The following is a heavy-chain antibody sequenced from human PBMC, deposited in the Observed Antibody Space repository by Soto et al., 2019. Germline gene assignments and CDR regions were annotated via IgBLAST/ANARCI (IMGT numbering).Heavy chain of an antibody. V-gene: IGHV3-21*01. D-gene: IGHD5-12*01. CDR2: ISSSSNYR. CDR3: ARGLYSGYGRGMDV. J-gene: IGHJ6*04. Sequence: GGSLRLSCAASRFTFSGYTMNWVRQAPGKGLEWVSCISSSSNYRYYADSVKGRFTISRDNAKNSLYLQMSSLRAEDTAVYYCARGLYSGYGRGMDVWGKGTTVTVSS. CDR1: RFTFSGYT.